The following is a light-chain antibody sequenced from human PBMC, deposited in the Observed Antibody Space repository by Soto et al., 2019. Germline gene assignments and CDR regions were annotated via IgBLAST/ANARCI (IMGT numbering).Light chain of an antibody. V-gene: IGKV3-20*01. J-gene: IGKJ4*01. CDR3: QQYGSSPLT. Sequence: EIVLTQSPGTLSLSPGERATLSCRASQSVRNNYLAWYQQKPGQAPRFLLYDASTRATGIPDRFSGSGSGTDFTLTISRLEPEDFAVYYCQQYGSSPLTFGGGTKVEIK. CDR1: QSVRNNY. CDR2: DAS.